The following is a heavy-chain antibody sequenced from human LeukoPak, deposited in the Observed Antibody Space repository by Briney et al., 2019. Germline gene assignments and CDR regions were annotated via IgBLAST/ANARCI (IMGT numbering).Heavy chain of an antibody. CDR3: ARISHDSSGYFDY. CDR1: GFTFSSYW. D-gene: IGHD3-22*01. Sequence: GGSLRLSCAASGFTFSSYWMHWVRQVPGKGLVWVARIGTDGSRTTYADYVQGRFTISRDNAKNTLYLQMNSLGAEDTAMYYCARISHDSSGYFDYWGQGTLVTVSS. J-gene: IGHJ4*02. CDR2: IGTDGSRT. V-gene: IGHV3-74*01.